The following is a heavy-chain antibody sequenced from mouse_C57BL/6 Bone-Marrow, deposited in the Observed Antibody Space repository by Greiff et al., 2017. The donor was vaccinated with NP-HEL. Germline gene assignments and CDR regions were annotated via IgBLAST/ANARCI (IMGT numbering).Heavy chain of an antibody. Sequence: DVKLVESGGGLVKPGGSLKLSCAASGFTFSSYAMSWVRQTPEKRLEWVATISDGGSYTYYPDNVKGRFTISRDNAKNNLYLQMSHLKSEDTAMYYCARDDGYSWYFDVWGTGTTVTVSS. CDR1: GFTFSSYA. V-gene: IGHV5-4*01. J-gene: IGHJ1*03. CDR2: ISDGGSYT. D-gene: IGHD2-3*01. CDR3: ARDDGYSWYFDV.